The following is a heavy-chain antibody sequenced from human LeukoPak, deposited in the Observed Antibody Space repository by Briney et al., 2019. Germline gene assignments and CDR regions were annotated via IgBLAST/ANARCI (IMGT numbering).Heavy chain of an antibody. J-gene: IGHJ4*02. CDR2: ISYEGSNE. Sequence: PGGSLRLSCAASGFTFSSYDMHWVRQAPGKGLEWVAVISYEGSNEYYADSVKGRFTISRDNSKNTLYLQMTSLRAEDTAVYYCAKDGIRYYYDSSGYYGDYWGQGTLVTVSS. D-gene: IGHD3-22*01. CDR1: GFTFSSYD. CDR3: AKDGIRYYYDSSGYYGDY. V-gene: IGHV3-30*18.